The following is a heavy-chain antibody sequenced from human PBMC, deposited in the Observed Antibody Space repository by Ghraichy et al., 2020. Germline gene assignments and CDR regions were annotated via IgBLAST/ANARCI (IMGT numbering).Heavy chain of an antibody. D-gene: IGHD3-16*01. J-gene: IGHJ4*02. Sequence: GGSLRLSCAASGFTFSSYAMSWVRQAPGKGLEWVSAISGSGGSTYYADSVKGRFTISRDNSKNTLYLQMNSLRAEDTAVYYCAKDETDYVWGSCFDYWGQGTLVTVSS. CDR2: ISGSGGST. V-gene: IGHV3-23*01. CDR1: GFTFSSYA. CDR3: AKDETDYVWGSCFDY.